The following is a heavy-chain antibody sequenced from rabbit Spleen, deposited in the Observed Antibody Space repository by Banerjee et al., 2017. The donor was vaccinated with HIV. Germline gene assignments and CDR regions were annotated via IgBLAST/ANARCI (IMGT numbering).Heavy chain of an antibody. V-gene: IGHV1S40*01. CDR3: ARDAGRGDYIDGVFNL. CDR2: IYNGDGST. CDR1: GFDFSSDA. J-gene: IGHJ4*01. Sequence: QSLEESGGDLVKPGASLTLTCTASGFDFSSDAMCWVRQAPGKGPEWIACIYNGDGSTYYASWVNGRFTISKTSSTTVTLQMTSLTVADTATYFCARDAGRGDYIDGVFNLWGPGTLVTVS. D-gene: IGHD8-1*01.